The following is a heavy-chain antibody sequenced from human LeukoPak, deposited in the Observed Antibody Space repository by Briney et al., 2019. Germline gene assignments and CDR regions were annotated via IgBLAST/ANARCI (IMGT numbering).Heavy chain of an antibody. CDR2: ISTYNGNT. Sequence: GASVKVSCKASGYTFTTHHISWVRQAPGQGLEWMGWISTYNGNTNYAQKLQGRVTMTTDTSTSTAYMELRSLRSDDTAVYYCARLLQGWELNYYYYYMDVWGKGTTVTISS. V-gene: IGHV1-18*01. CDR1: GYTFTTHH. D-gene: IGHD1-26*01. J-gene: IGHJ6*03. CDR3: ARLLQGWELNYYYYYMDV.